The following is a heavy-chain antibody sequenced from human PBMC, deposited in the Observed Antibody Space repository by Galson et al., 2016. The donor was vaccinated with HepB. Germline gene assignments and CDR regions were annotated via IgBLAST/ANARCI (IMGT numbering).Heavy chain of an antibody. Sequence: LSLTCTVSGGSVISDYYYWSWIRQPPGKGLEWIGLIQYSGNTNCNPSLRGRVTISLDTSKNQFSLKVNSVNAADTAVYYCARDQNGDYLAYWGLGALVAVSS. J-gene: IGHJ4*02. CDR2: IQYSGNT. D-gene: IGHD2-8*01. CDR1: GGSVISDYYY. V-gene: IGHV4-61*01. CDR3: ARDQNGDYLAY.